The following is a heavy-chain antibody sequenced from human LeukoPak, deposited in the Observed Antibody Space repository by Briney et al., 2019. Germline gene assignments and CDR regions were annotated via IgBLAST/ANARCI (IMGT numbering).Heavy chain of an antibody. CDR2: IYYSGST. CDR3: ASAKALSYYGMDV. V-gene: IGHV4-28*01. J-gene: IGHJ6*02. CDR1: GYSISSSNW. Sequence: SDALSLTCAVSGYSISSSNWWGWIRQPPGKGLEWIGYIYYSGSTYYNPSLKSRVTMSVDTSKNQFSLKLSSVTAADTAVYYCASAKALSYYGMDVWGQGTTVTVSS.